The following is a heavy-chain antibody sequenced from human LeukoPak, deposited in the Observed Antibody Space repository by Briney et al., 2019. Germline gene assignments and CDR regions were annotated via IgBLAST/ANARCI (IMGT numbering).Heavy chain of an antibody. CDR3: ARLSPYYNMDV. J-gene: IGHJ6*03. Sequence: GGSLRLSCAASGFPFSDHYMSWIRQAPGKGLEWVSYISSSGRTTYYADSVKGRFTISRDNVKDSLYLQMNSLRAEDTAVYYCARLSPYYNMDVWGKGSTVTVSS. V-gene: IGHV3-11*01. CDR2: ISSSGRTT. CDR1: GFPFSDHY.